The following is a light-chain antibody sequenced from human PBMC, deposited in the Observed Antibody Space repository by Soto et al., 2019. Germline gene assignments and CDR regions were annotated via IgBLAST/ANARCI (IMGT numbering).Light chain of an antibody. CDR1: QSVSSSY. Sequence: EIVLTQSPGTLSLSPGERATLSCRASQSVSSSYLAWYQQKTGQAPRQLIYGASSRATGIPDRFSGSGSGTDFTLTITRLEPEDFAVYYCPHYRTSFGIGPRVAI. V-gene: IGKV3-20*01. J-gene: IGKJ4*01. CDR2: GAS. CDR3: PHYRTS.